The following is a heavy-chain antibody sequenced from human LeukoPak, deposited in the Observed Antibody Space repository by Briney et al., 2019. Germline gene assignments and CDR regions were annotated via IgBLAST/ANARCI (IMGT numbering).Heavy chain of an antibody. Sequence: PGRSLRLSCAAAGFTFSKFAMHWVRQAPGKGLEWVAVVSYDGSYKYYVDSVKGRFTISRDNSKNTLYLQMNSLRAEGTAVYYCARDGGQTAGYSSSWWASVAPTYYYYYYMDVWGKGTTVTVSS. D-gene: IGHD6-13*01. V-gene: IGHV3-30*04. CDR1: GFTFSKFA. CDR2: VSYDGSYK. CDR3: ARDGGQTAGYSSSWWASVAPTYYYYYYMDV. J-gene: IGHJ6*03.